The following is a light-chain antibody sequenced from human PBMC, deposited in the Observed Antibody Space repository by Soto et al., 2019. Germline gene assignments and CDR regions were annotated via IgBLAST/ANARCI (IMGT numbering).Light chain of an antibody. V-gene: IGKV3-20*01. CDR1: QSVGSSY. J-gene: IGKJ1*01. Sequence: EIVLTQSPCTLSLSPGERATLSCRASQSVGSSYLAWYQQKPGQAPRLLMFGTSNRATGIPDRFSGSGSGTDFTLTINSLEPEDFAVYYCQQYGSSPRTFGQGTKV. CDR2: GTS. CDR3: QQYGSSPRT.